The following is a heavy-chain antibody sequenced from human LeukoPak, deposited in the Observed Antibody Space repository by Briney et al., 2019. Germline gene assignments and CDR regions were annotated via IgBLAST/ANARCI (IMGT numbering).Heavy chain of an antibody. J-gene: IGHJ4*02. CDR2: INPNSGGT. V-gene: IGHV1-2*02. D-gene: IGHD1-26*01. Sequence: ASVKVSCKASGGTFSSYAISWVRQAPGQGLEWMGWINPNSGGTNYAQKFQGRVTMTRDTSISTASMELSRLRSDDTAVYYCAKEGELRLYYFDYWGQGALVTVSS. CDR1: GGTFSSYA. CDR3: AKEGELRLYYFDY.